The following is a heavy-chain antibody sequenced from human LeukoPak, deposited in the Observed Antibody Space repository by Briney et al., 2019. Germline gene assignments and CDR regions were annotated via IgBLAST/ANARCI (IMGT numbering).Heavy chain of an antibody. V-gene: IGHV4-34*01. CDR3: ARGLNGYSYGLDY. Sequence: KPSETLSLTCAVYGGSFSGYYWSWIRQPPGKGLEWIGEINHSGSTNYNPSLKSRVTISVDTSKNQFSLKLSSVTAADTAVYYCARGLNGYSYGLDYWGQGTLVTVSS. CDR2: INHSGST. J-gene: IGHJ4*02. D-gene: IGHD5-18*01. CDR1: GGSFSGYY.